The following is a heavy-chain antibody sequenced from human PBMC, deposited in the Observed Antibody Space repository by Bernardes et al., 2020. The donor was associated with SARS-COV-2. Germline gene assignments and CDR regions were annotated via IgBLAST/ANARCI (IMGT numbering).Heavy chain of an antibody. CDR2: IYTSGST. J-gene: IGHJ5*02. CDR1: GGSISRDY. V-gene: IGHV4-4*07. Sequence: TLYLTCTVSGGSISRDYWSWIRQPAGKGLEWIGRIYTSGSTDYNPSLKSRVTMSLDTSKNQFSLKLSSVTAADTAVYYCARDAYSGSYSDWFDPWGQGTLVTVSS. CDR3: ARDAYSGSYSDWFDP. D-gene: IGHD1-26*01.